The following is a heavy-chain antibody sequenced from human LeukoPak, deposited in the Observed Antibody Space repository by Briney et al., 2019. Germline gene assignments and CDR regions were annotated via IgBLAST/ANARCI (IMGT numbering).Heavy chain of an antibody. CDR3: ARQESSVWYNY. V-gene: IGHV5-51*01. D-gene: IGHD6-19*01. CDR2: IYPGDSHT. CDR1: GYRFTNYW. Sequence: GESLKISFKGSGYRFTNYWIGWVRQTPGKGLEWMGIIYPGDSHTRYSPSFQGQVTISVDKSISTAYLQWSSLKASDTAMYYCARQESSVWYNYWGQGTLVTVSS. J-gene: IGHJ4*02.